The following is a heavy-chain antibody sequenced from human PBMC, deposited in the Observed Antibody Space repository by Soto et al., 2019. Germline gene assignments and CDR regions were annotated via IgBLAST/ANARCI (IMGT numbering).Heavy chain of an antibody. CDR2: IDPSDSYT. Sequence: GESLKISCKGSGYSFTSYWISWVRQMPGKGLEWVGRIDPSDSYTNYSPSFQGHVTISADKSISTAYLQWSSLKASDTAMYYCARQEYSSSYYYYYGMDVWGQGTTVTVSS. CDR1: GYSFTSYW. D-gene: IGHD6-6*01. V-gene: IGHV5-10-1*01. J-gene: IGHJ6*02. CDR3: ARQEYSSSYYYYYGMDV.